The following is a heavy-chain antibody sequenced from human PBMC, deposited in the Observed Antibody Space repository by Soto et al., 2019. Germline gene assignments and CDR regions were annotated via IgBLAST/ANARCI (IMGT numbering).Heavy chain of an antibody. V-gene: IGHV4-31*01. CDR1: GGSISSGGYY. CDR2: IYYSGTT. CDR3: AASCVACGGFNYYGMDV. Sequence: QVQLQESGPGLVKPSQTLSLTCTVSGGSISSGGYYWYWIRQHPGKGLEWIGYIYYSGTTYYNPYIKGHVSILEDTSKNQFSLKPSSVAAADPAVYYCAASCVACGGFNYYGMDVWGQGTTVTVSS. D-gene: IGHD2-21*01. J-gene: IGHJ6*02.